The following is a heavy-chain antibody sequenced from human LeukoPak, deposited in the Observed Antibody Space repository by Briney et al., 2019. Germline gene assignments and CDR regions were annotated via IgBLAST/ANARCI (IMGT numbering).Heavy chain of an antibody. CDR3: AKDEDSGYDYGLVYYYMDV. D-gene: IGHD5-12*01. CDR1: GGSFSGYY. Sequence: SETLSLTCAVYGGSFSGYYWSCIRQPPGKGLEWIGEINHSGRTNYNPSLKSRVTISVDTSKNQFSLKLSSVTAADTAVYYCAKDEDSGYDYGLVYYYMDVWGKGITVTISS. CDR2: INHSGRT. J-gene: IGHJ6*03. V-gene: IGHV4-34*01.